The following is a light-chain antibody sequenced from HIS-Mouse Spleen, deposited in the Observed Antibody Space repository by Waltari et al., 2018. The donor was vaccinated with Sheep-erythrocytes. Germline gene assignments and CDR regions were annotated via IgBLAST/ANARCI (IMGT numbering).Light chain of an antibody. CDR1: SSDVGGYTY. V-gene: IGLV2-11*01. CDR3: CSYAGSYNHG. CDR2: DVS. J-gene: IGLJ1*01. Sequence: QSALTQPRPVSGSPGQSVTISCTGTSSDVGGYTYVSWYQQHPGKAPKLMIYDVSKRPSGVPDRFSGSKSGNTASLTISGLQAEDEADYYCCSYAGSYNHGFATGTKVTVL.